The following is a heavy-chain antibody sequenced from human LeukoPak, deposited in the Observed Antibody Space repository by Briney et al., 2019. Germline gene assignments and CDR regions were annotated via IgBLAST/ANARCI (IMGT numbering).Heavy chain of an antibody. Sequence: GGSLRLSCAASGFTFTNYGMHWVRQAPGKGLEWVAVIWYDGSNQYYADSVKGRFTISRDNSKNTLYLQMNSLRAEDTAVYYCSANFDLWGQGTLVTVSS. CDR1: GFTFTNYG. J-gene: IGHJ5*02. D-gene: IGHD6-25*01. V-gene: IGHV3-33*01. CDR2: IWYDGSNQ. CDR3: SANFDL.